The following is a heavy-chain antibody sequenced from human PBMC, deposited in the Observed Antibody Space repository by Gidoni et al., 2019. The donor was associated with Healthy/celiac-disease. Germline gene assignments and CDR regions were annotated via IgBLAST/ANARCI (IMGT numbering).Heavy chain of an antibody. CDR2: INPSGGCT. D-gene: IGHD2-21*02. Sequence: QVQLVQSGAEVKKPGASVKVSCKASGYTFTRYYMHWVRQAPGQGLEWMGIINPSGGCTSYAQKFQGRVTMTRDTSTSTVYMELSSLRSEDTAVYYCARNRRVVTPRDAFDIWGQGTMVTVSS. CDR1: GYTFTRYY. J-gene: IGHJ3*02. V-gene: IGHV1-46*01. CDR3: ARNRRVVTPRDAFDI.